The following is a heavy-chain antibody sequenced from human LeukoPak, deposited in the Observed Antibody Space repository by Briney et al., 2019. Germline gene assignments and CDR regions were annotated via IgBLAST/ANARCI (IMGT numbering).Heavy chain of an antibody. CDR2: ISAYNGNT. CDR3: ARDYEVGATSFDY. V-gene: IGHV1-18*01. CDR1: GYTFTSYG. Sequence: GASVKVSCKASGYTFTSYGISWVRQAPGQGLEWMGWISAYNGNTNYAQKLQGRVTMTTDTSTSTAYTELRSLRSDDTAVYYCARDYEVGATSFDYWGQGTLVTVSS. J-gene: IGHJ4*02. D-gene: IGHD1-26*01.